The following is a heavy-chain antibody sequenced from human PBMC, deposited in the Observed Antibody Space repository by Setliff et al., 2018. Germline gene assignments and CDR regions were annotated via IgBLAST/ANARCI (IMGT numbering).Heavy chain of an antibody. CDR1: GFTLNTYG. V-gene: IGHV3-30*02. Sequence: SGGSLRLSCAASGFTLNTYGISWVRQAPGKGLEWVTSIRSDGNKKYFGDSVKGRFSISRDNSKNTVYLQMNSLKIEDTAVYFCAKEQEITLVPGIIPDAFDLWGQGTMVTVSS. CDR3: AKEQEITLVPGIIPDAFDL. CDR2: IRSDGNKK. J-gene: IGHJ3*01. D-gene: IGHD3-10*01.